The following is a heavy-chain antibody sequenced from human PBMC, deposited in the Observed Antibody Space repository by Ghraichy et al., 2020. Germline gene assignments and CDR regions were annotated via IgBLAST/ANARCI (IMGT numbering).Heavy chain of an antibody. CDR3: ARDVRWELRGGYNWFDP. V-gene: IGHV3-53*01. D-gene: IGHD1-26*01. CDR1: GFTVSSNY. J-gene: IGHJ5*02. CDR2: IYSGGST. Sequence: GGSLRLSCAASGFTVSSNYMSWVRQAPGKGLEWVSVIYSGGSTYYADSVKGRFTISRDNSKNTLYLQMNSLRAEDTAVYYCARDVRWELRGGYNWFDPWGQGTLVTVSS.